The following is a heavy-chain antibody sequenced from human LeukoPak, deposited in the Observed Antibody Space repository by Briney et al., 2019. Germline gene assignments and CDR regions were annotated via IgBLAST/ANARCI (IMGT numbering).Heavy chain of an antibody. CDR2: IYSGGST. Sequence: SGGSLRLSCVVSGFTVTSHYMNWVRQAPGKGLEWVSVIYSGGSTFYADSVKGRFTISRDKSKNTVYLQMNSLRDEDTAVYYCAREPFPNDYDSSGYYFDSWGQGTLVTVSS. J-gene: IGHJ4*02. CDR3: AREPFPNDYDSSGYYFDS. D-gene: IGHD3-22*01. V-gene: IGHV3-53*01. CDR1: GFTVTSHY.